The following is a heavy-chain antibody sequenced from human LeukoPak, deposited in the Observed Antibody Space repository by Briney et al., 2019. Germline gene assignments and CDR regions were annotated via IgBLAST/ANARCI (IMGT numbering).Heavy chain of an antibody. CDR1: GFTVSSNY. D-gene: IGHD3-10*01. V-gene: IGHV3-30*02. J-gene: IGHJ3*02. CDR2: IRYDGSNK. Sequence: GGSLRLSCAASGFTVSSNYMSWVRQAPGKGLEWVAFIRYDGSNKYYADSVKGRFTISRDNSKNTLYLQMNSLRAEDTAVYYCAKDGITSDAFDIWGQGTMVTVSS. CDR3: AKDGITSDAFDI.